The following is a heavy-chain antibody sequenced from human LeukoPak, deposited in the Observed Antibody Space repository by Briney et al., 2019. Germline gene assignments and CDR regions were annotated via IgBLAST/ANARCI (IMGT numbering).Heavy chain of an antibody. J-gene: IGHJ3*02. Sequence: QAGGSLRLSCAASGFTFSSYWMSWVRQAPGKGLEWVANIKQDGSEKYYVDSVKGRFTISRDSAKNTLCLQMNSLRVEDTAVYYCARAATGSRNAFDIWGQGTMVTVSS. V-gene: IGHV3-7*01. CDR3: ARAATGSRNAFDI. D-gene: IGHD6-13*01. CDR1: GFTFSSYW. CDR2: IKQDGSEK.